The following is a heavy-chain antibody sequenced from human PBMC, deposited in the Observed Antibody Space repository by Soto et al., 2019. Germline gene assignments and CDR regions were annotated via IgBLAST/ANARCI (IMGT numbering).Heavy chain of an antibody. CDR1: GFTFDDYA. D-gene: IGHD2-2*01. CDR3: AKDRAVVVPAASGGMDV. CDR2: ISWNSGSI. V-gene: IGHV3-9*01. J-gene: IGHJ6*02. Sequence: PGGSLRLSCAASGFTFDDYAMHWVRQAPGKGLEWVSGISWNSGSIGYADSVKGRFTISRDNAKNSLYLQMNSLRAEDTTLYYCAKDRAVVVPAASGGMDVWGQGTTVTVSS.